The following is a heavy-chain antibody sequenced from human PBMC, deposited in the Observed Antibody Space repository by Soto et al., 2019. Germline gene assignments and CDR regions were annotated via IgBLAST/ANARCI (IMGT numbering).Heavy chain of an antibody. Sequence: QVQLVQSGAEVKKPGSSVKVSCKASGGTFSSYAISWVRQAPGQALEWMGGIIPIFGTANYAQKFQGRVTITADETTSTAYLELGSLRSEDTAVYYCARGGTLYYYYYGMNVWGQGTTVTVSS. CDR1: GGTFSSYA. D-gene: IGHD1-26*01. V-gene: IGHV1-69*12. J-gene: IGHJ6*02. CDR2: IIPIFGTA. CDR3: ARGGTLYYYYYGMNV.